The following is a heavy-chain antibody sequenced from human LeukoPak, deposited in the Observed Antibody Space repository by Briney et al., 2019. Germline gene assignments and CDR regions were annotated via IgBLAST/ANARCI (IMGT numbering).Heavy chain of an antibody. CDR2: ISSSSSTI. J-gene: IGHJ4*02. CDR1: GFTFSTYT. CDR3: ARDNSYGSGSYYT. Sequence: TGGSLRLSCAASGFTFSTYTMNWVRQAPGKGLEWVSCISSSSSTIYYADSVRGRFTISRDDAKNSLYLQMNSLRDEDTAVYYCARDNSYGSGSYYTWGQGTLVTVSS. V-gene: IGHV3-48*02. D-gene: IGHD3-10*01.